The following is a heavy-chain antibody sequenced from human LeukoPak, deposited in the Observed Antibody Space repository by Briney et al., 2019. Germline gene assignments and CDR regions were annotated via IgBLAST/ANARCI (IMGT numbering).Heavy chain of an antibody. CDR3: AREAHCSGGSCYPWFDP. CDR1: GYSFTSYW. D-gene: IGHD2-15*01. CDR2: IYPGDSDT. V-gene: IGHV5-51*01. Sequence: GESLKISCKGSGYSFTSYWIGWVRQMPGKGLEWMGIIYPGDSDTGYSPSFQGQVTISADKSISTAYLQWSSLKASDTAMYYCAREAHCSGGSCYPWFDPWGQGTLVTASS. J-gene: IGHJ5*02.